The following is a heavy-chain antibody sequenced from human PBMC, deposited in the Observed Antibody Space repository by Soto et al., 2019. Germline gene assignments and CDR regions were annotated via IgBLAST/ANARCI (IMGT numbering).Heavy chain of an antibody. V-gene: IGHV1-46*01. CDR3: AREVAGTTFNYYYGMDV. CDR1: GYTFTSYY. D-gene: IGHD1-7*01. CDR2: INPSGGST. Sequence: QVQLVQSGAEVKKPGASVKVSCKASGYTFTSYYMHWVRQAPGQGLEWMGIINPSGGSTSYAQKFQGRVTMTRDTSTSTVYTELSSLRSEDTAVYYCAREVAGTTFNYYYGMDVWGQGTTVTVSS. J-gene: IGHJ6*02.